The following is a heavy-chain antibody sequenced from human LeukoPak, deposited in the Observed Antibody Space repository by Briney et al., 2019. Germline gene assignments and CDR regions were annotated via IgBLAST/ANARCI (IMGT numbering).Heavy chain of an antibody. CDR2: ISSSSSYI. J-gene: IGHJ6*02. Sequence: GGSLRLSCAASGFTFSSYSVNWVRQAPGKGLEGVSSISSSSSYIYYADSVKGRFTISRDNAKNSLYLQMNSLRAEDTAVYYCARGVPYYYGSGSSQYYYGMDVWGQGTTVTVSS. CDR1: GFTFSSYS. CDR3: ARGVPYYYGSGSSQYYYGMDV. D-gene: IGHD3-10*01. V-gene: IGHV3-21*01.